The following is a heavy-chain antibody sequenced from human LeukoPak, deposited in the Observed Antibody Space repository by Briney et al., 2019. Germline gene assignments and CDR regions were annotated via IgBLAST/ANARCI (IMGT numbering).Heavy chain of an antibody. V-gene: IGHV3-30*14. J-gene: IGHJ4*02. Sequence: GGSLRLSCAASGFTFSNYIMHWVRQAPGKGLDWVAVILENGSNQYYADSVKGRFTISIDNSKNTLYLQMNSLRAEDTAVYYCARRAGAYTHPYDYWGQGTLVTVS. CDR1: GFTFSNYI. CDR3: ARRAGAYTHPYDY. D-gene: IGHD3-16*01. CDR2: ILENGSNQ.